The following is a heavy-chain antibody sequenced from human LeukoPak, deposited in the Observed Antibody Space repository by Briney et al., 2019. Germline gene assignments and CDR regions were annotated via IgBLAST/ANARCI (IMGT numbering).Heavy chain of an antibody. J-gene: IGHJ5*02. V-gene: IGHV1-18*01. CDR1: GYTFTSYC. Sequence: GASVKVSCKASGYTFTSYCISWVRQAPGQGLEWMGWISAYNGNTKYAQKLQGRVTMTTDTSTSTAYMELRSLRSDDTAVYYCARLLVVKPEKGWFDPWGQGTLVTVSS. CDR2: ISAYNGNT. D-gene: IGHD2-15*01. CDR3: ARLLVVKPEKGWFDP.